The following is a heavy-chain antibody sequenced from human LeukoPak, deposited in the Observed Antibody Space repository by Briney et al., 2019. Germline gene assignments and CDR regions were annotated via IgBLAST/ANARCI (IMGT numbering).Heavy chain of an antibody. D-gene: IGHD3-10*01. CDR2: ISSSGSTI. V-gene: IGHV3-48*03. J-gene: IGHJ4*02. Sequence: PGGSLRLSCAASGFTFSSYEMNWVRQAPGKGLEWVSYISSSGSTIYYADSVKGRFTISRDNAKNSLYLQMNSLRAEDTAVYYCARRHVLLWFGELLYPPFDYWGQGTLVTVSS. CDR1: GFTFSSYE. CDR3: ARRHVLLWFGELLYPPFDY.